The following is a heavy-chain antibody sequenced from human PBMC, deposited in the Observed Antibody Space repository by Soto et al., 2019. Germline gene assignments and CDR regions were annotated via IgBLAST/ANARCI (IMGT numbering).Heavy chain of an antibody. CDR1: GFTFSSYA. Sequence: GWSLRLSCAASGFTFSSYAMSWVRQAPGKGLEWVSAISGSGGSTYYADSVKGRFTISRDNSKNTLYLQMNSLRAEDTAVYYCAKGEDITMIVDDAFDIWGQGTMVTVSS. J-gene: IGHJ3*02. V-gene: IGHV3-23*01. CDR2: ISGSGGST. CDR3: AKGEDITMIVDDAFDI. D-gene: IGHD3-22*01.